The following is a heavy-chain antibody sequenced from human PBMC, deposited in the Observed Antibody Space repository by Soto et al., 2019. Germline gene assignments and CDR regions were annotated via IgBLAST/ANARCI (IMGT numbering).Heavy chain of an antibody. CDR2: TRNKANSYTP. Sequence: EVQLLESGGGLVQPGGSLRLSCAASGFTFSDHYMDWVRQATGKGLEWVGRTRNKANSYTPQYAASVNGRFTFSRYDSKNSRYLQMSSTKTEDTAVYYCGGAPSTSWSGAYLDYWGQGALVTVSS. J-gene: IGHJ4*02. CDR1: GFTFSDHY. CDR3: GGAPSTSWSGAYLDY. V-gene: IGHV3-72*01. D-gene: IGHD2-2*01.